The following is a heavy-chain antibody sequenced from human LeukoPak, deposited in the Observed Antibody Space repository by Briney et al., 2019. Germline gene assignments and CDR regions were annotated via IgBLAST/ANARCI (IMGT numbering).Heavy chain of an antibody. J-gene: IGHJ6*02. V-gene: IGHV4-59*10. CDR1: GGSFSGYY. CDR3: ARGRRLLGFLVYYGMDV. D-gene: IGHD3-22*01. CDR2: IYTSGST. Sequence: SETLSLTCAVYGGSFSGYYWSWIRQPAGKGLEWIGRIYTSGSTNYNPSLKSRVTISVDTSKNQFSLKLSSVTAADTAVYYCARGRRLLGFLVYYGMDVWGQGTTVTVSS.